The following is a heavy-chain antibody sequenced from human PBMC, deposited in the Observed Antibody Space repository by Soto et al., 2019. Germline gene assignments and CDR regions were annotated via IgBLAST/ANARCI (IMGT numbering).Heavy chain of an antibody. J-gene: IGHJ4*02. Sequence: GGSLRLSCAASGFTFSSYGMHWVRQAPGKGLEWVAVIWYDGSNKYYADSVKGRFTISRDNSKNTLYLQMNSLRAEDTAVYYCARDWIAARPRGYFDYWGQGTLVTVSS. D-gene: IGHD6-6*01. V-gene: IGHV3-33*01. CDR1: GFTFSSYG. CDR3: ARDWIAARPRGYFDY. CDR2: IWYDGSNK.